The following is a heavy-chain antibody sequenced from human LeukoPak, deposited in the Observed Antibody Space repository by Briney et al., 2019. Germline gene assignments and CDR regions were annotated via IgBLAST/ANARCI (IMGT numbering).Heavy chain of an antibody. V-gene: IGHV3-23*01. CDR2: IGGSGDKT. D-gene: IGHD6-19*01. CDR1: GFTFNRNA. CDR3: VRRGDASSGWGGHDF. J-gene: IGHJ4*02. Sequence: SGGSLRLSCAASGFTFNRNAISWVRQAPGKGLEWVSTIGGSGDKTFYADSVKGRFTISRDNSKNMVHLQMNSLTGEDTALYYCVRRGDASSGWGGHDFWGQGALVTVSS.